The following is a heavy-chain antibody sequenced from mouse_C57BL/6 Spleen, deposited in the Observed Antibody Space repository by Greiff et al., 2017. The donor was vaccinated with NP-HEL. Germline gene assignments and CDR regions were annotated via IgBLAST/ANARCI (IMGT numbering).Heavy chain of an antibody. J-gene: IGHJ2*01. D-gene: IGHD2-5*01. Sequence: DVQLQQSGAELVRPGASVKLSCTASGFNIKDDYMHWVKQRPEQGLEWIGWIDPENGDTEYASKFQGKATITADTSSNTAYLQLSSLTSEDTAVYYCTTPYSNYVYYFDYWGQGTTLTVSS. V-gene: IGHV14-4*01. CDR2: IDPENGDT. CDR3: TTPYSNYVYYFDY. CDR1: GFNIKDDY.